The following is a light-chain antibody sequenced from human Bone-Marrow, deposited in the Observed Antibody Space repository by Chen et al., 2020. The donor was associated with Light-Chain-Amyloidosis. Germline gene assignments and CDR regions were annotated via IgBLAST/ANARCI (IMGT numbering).Light chain of an antibody. V-gene: IGLV2-14*01. CDR2: EVT. Sequence: QSALTQPASVSGSPGQSITISCTGTSSDVGGDNHVSWYQQHPDKAPKLMIYEVTNRPSCVPFRFSDSKSDHTATLTFSGLQTEVEADYFCSSYTITNTLVFESGTRVTVL. CDR3: SSYTITNTLV. J-gene: IGLJ1*01. CDR1: SSDVGGDNH.